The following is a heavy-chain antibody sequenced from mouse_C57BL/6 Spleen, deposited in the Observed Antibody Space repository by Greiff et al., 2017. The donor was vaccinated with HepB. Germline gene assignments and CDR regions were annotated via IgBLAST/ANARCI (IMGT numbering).Heavy chain of an antibody. D-gene: IGHD1-1*01. Sequence: VQLQQSGPGLVQPSQSLSITCTVSGFSLTSYGVHWVRQSPGKGLEWLGVIWRGGSTDYNAAFMSRLSITKDNSKSQVFFKMNSLQADDTAIYYCAKNGLITTVVATGYFDVWGTGTTVTVSS. CDR1: GFSLTSYG. J-gene: IGHJ1*03. CDR2: IWRGGST. CDR3: AKNGLITTVVATGYFDV. V-gene: IGHV2-5*01.